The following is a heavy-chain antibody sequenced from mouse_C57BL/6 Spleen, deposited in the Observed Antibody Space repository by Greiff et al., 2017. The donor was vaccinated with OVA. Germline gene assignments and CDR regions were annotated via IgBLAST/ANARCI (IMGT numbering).Heavy chain of an antibody. Sequence: VQLKESGPGLVQPSQRLSITCTVSGFSLTSYGVHWVRQSPGKGLEWLGVIWSGGSTDYNAAFISRLSISKDNSKSQVFFKMNSLQADDTAIYYCARNEDYYGSSCFDYWGQGTTLTVSS. V-gene: IGHV2-2*01. CDR1: GFSLTSYG. J-gene: IGHJ2*01. CDR3: ARNEDYYGSSCFDY. CDR2: IWSGGST. D-gene: IGHD1-1*01.